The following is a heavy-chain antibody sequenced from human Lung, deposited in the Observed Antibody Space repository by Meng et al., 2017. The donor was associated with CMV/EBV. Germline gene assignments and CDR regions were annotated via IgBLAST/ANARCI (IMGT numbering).Heavy chain of an antibody. D-gene: IGHD2-2*01. CDR3: AREGGSTADWFDP. CDR2: INPNSGGT. J-gene: IGHJ5*02. CDR1: GYTVTGYY. V-gene: IGHV1-2*02. Sequence: KASGYTVTGYYMHWVRQAPGQGLEWMGWINPNSGGTNYAQKFQGRVTMTRDTSISTAYMELSRLRSDDTAVYYCAREGGSTADWFDPWGQGTLVTVSS.